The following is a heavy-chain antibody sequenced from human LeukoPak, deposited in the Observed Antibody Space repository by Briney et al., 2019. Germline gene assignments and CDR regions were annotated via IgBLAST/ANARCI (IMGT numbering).Heavy chain of an antibody. D-gene: IGHD3-10*01. J-gene: IGHJ4*02. CDR3: ARGPLYYYGSGSSTLRYFDY. V-gene: IGHV4-39*07. Sequence: SETLSLTCTVSGGSISSSSYYWGWIRQPPGKGLEWIGEINHSGSTNYNPSLKSRVTISVDTSKNQFSLKLSSVTAADTAVYYCARGPLYYYGSGSSTLRYFDYWGQGTLVTVSS. CDR2: INHSGST. CDR1: GGSISSSSYY.